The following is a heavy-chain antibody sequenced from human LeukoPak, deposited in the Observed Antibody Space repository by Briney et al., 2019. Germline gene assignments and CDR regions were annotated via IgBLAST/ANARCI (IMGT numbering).Heavy chain of an antibody. D-gene: IGHD2-21*02. CDR3: ARDLVVTAIDYYYYGMDV. J-gene: IGHJ6*02. Sequence: SQTLSLTCTVSGGSISSGDYYWSWIRQPPGKGLEWIGYIYYSGSTNYNPSLKSRVTISVDTSKNQFSLKLSSVTAADTAVYYCARDLVVTAIDYYYYGMDVWGQGTTVTVSS. V-gene: IGHV4-61*08. CDR1: GGSISSGDYY. CDR2: IYYSGST.